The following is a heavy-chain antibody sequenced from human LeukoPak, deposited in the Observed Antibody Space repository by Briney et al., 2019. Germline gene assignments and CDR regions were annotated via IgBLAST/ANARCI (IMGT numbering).Heavy chain of an antibody. CDR1: GFTFDDYA. CDR2: ISGDGGST. D-gene: IGHD2-15*01. J-gene: IGHJ5*02. V-gene: IGHV3-43*02. CDR3: AKDRPSAYGGYCSGGSCYGNWFDP. Sequence: GGSLRRYCAASGFTFDDYAMHWVRQAPGKGLEWVSLISGDGGSTYYAYSVKGRFTISRDNSKNSLYLQMNSLRTEDTALYYCAKDRPSAYGGYCSGGSCYGNWFDPWGQGTLVTVSS.